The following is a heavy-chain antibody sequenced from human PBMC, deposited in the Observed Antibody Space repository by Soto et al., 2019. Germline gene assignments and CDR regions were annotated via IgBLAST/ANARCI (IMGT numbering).Heavy chain of an antibody. J-gene: IGHJ5*02. Sequence: PGGSLRLSCAASGFTFNDYGMSWVRQAPGKGLEWVSGINWNGGSTGYADSVKGRFTISRDNAKNSLYLQMNSLRAEDTALYYCVRSNAKYQLLGAWFDPWGQGTLVTVSS. D-gene: IGHD2-2*01. CDR3: VRSNAKYQLLGAWFDP. CDR1: GFTFNDYG. V-gene: IGHV3-20*04. CDR2: INWNGGST.